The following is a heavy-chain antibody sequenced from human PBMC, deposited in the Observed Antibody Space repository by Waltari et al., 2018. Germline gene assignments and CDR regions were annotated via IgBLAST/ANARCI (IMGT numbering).Heavy chain of an antibody. V-gene: IGHV3-23*04. CDR1: GFTFSSYA. CDR3: AKVYDSSGSIDY. D-gene: IGHD3-22*01. J-gene: IGHJ4*02. CDR2: FSGRGCST. Sequence: EVQLVESGGGLVQPGGSLRLSCAASGFTFSSYAMSWVRQAPGKGLEWVSAFSGRGCSTYYADSVKGRFTISRDNSKDTLYLQMNSLRAEDSGVYYCAKVYDSSGSIDYWGQGTLVTVSS.